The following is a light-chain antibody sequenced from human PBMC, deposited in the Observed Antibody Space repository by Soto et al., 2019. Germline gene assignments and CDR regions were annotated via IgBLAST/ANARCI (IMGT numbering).Light chain of an antibody. J-gene: IGKJ1*01. CDR2: DAS. V-gene: IGKV1-5*01. CDR1: QSINIW. CDR3: QQYNGYSTWT. Sequence: DIQLTQSPSTLSASVGDRITLTCRASQSINIWLAWYQQTPGKAPKILIFDASRLATGVPSRFSGSGSGTEFTLTISGLQPDDFATYYCQQYNGYSTWTFGLGTRVETK.